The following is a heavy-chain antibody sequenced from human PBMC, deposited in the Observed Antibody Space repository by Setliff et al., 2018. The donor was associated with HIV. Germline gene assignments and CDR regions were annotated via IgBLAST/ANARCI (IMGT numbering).Heavy chain of an antibody. CDR2: VNTNNDKT. Sequence: GASVKVSCKASGYTFTNFGITWVRQVPGQGLEWMGWVNTNNDKTNYAQKFQGRATMTTDRSTKTAYLDLGSLRPDDTAVYYCARDLYTSGWPNWFDPWGPGTLVTVSS. V-gene: IGHV1-18*01. D-gene: IGHD6-19*01. J-gene: IGHJ5*02. CDR1: GYTFTNFG. CDR3: ARDLYTSGWPNWFDP.